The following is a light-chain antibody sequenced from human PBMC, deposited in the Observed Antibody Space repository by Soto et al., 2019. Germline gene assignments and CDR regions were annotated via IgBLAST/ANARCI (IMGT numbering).Light chain of an antibody. CDR2: DVN. J-gene: IGLJ2*01. Sequence: QSALTQPRSVSGSPGQSVTISCTGTSSDVGTYNSVSWYQQHPGKAPKLMIYDVNKRPSGVADRFSGSMSGNTASLTISGLQADDEAAYHCSSYAGNYTLDFGGGTKLTVL. CDR3: SSYAGNYTLD. V-gene: IGLV2-11*01. CDR1: SSDVGTYNS.